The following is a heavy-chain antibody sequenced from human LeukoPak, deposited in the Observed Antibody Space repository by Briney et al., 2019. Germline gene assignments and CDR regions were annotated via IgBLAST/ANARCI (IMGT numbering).Heavy chain of an antibody. D-gene: IGHD3-22*01. Sequence: GGSLRLSCAGSGFTFSAYWMDWVRQAPGKGLEWVANIKQDGSEKYYVDSVKGRFTISRDNAKNSLYLQMNSLRAEDTAVYYCARARGGYLSYWGQGTLVTVSS. V-gene: IGHV3-7*01. CDR1: GFTFSAYW. J-gene: IGHJ4*02. CDR2: IKQDGSEK. CDR3: ARARGGYLSY.